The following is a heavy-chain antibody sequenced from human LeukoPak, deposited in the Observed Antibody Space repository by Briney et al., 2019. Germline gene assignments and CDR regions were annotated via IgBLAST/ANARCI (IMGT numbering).Heavy chain of an antibody. J-gene: IGHJ4*02. CDR3: GEIDY. CDR1: GFTVSSTY. Sequence: GGSLRLSCAASGFTVSSTYMSWVRQPPGKGLEWVSIIYSGDNTFYAHTVKGRFTISRDDSKNTVYLQMNYLRAEDTAVYYCGEIDYWGQGTLVTVSS. D-gene: IGHD1-26*01. V-gene: IGHV3-66*01. CDR2: IYSGDNT.